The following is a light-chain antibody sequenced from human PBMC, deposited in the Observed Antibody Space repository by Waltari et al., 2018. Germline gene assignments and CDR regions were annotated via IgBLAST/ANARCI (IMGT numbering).Light chain of an antibody. V-gene: IGLV3-10*01. Sequence: SYELTHPPSLSVSPGQTAMIPCSVASFPKRSAYWYQQKSGQAPVLVIYEDSKRHSGIPERFSGSSSGTMATLTISGAQVEDEADYYCYSTDISANRGVFGGGTKLTVL. CDR3: YSTDISANRGV. CDR2: EDS. J-gene: IGLJ3*02. CDR1: SFPKRS.